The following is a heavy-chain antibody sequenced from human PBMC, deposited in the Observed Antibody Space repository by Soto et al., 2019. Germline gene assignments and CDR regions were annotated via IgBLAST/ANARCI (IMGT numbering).Heavy chain of an antibody. V-gene: IGHV4-61*08. J-gene: IGHJ5*02. CDR2: IYYSGNT. CDR3: ARISVDKSMIYWLDP. CDR1: GGSVSSGDYY. D-gene: IGHD3-16*01. Sequence: GPGTSSETLSLTCTVSGGSVSSGDYYWSWIRQPPGKGLEWIGYIYYSGNTNYNPSRKSRVIISVATHKNLFSLKLTAVTDADKAVYYCARISVDKSMIYWLDPWGQRNLVPVSS.